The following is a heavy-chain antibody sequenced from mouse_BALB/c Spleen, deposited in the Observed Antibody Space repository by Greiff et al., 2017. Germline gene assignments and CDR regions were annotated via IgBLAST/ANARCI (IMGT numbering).Heavy chain of an antibody. J-gene: IGHJ1*01. CDR1: GYSITSDYA. D-gene: IGHD1-2*01. CDR2: ISYSGST. CDR3: ALTTAHWYFDV. Sequence: EVKLMESGPGLVKPSQSLSLTCTVTGYSITSDYAWNWIRQFPGNKLEWMGYISYSGSTSYNPSLKSRISITRDTSKNQFFLQLNSVTTEDTATYYCALTTAHWYFDVWGAGTTVTVSS. V-gene: IGHV3-2*02.